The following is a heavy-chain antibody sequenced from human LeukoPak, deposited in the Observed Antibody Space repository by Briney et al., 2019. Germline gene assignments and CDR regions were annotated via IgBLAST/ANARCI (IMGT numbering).Heavy chain of an antibody. CDR1: GFTFSNYW. J-gene: IGHJ6*02. V-gene: IGHV3-7*04. Sequence: GGSLRLSCAASGFTFSNYWVNWVRQAPGKGLEWVANIKQDGSEKYYVDSVKGRFAISRDNTKNSLYLQMNSLRAEDTAVYYCVRAMDVWGQGTTVTVSS. CDR3: VRAMDV. CDR2: IKQDGSEK.